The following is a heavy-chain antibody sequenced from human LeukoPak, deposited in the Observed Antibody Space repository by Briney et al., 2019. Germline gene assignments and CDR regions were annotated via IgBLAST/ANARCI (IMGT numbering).Heavy chain of an antibody. D-gene: IGHD1/OR15-1a*01. J-gene: IGHJ5*02. CDR3: ARLPLIATTRGGLDP. Sequence: GSLRLSCAASGFTFDDFAMPWVGKPPGRRLEWIGYVYDPAATNYSPSLKSRFTISIDTSKNQFSLYLSSVTAADTAVYYCARLPLIATTRGGLDPWGQGTLVTVSS. CDR2: VYDPAAT. V-gene: IGHV4-59*08. CDR1: GFTFDDFA.